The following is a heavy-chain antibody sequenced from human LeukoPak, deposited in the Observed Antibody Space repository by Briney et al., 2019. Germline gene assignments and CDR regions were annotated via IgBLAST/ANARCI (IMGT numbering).Heavy chain of an antibody. D-gene: IGHD1-1*01. CDR3: ARGGWDHDSNHDL. J-gene: IGHJ2*01. V-gene: IGHV4-30-4*01. CDR1: GGSISSGDYY. CDR2: IYYSGST. Sequence: PSQTLSLTCTVSGGSISSGDYYWSWIRQPPGKGLEWIGYIYYSGSTYYNPSLKSRVTISVDTSKNQFSLKLSSVTAADTAVYYCARGGWDHDSNHDLWGRGTLVTVSS.